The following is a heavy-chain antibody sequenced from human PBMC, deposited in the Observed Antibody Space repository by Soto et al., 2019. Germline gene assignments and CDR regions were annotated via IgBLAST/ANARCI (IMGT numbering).Heavy chain of an antibody. V-gene: IGHV2-5*02. CDR1: GLSLSTSGVG. Sequence: QITLKESGPTLVKPTQTLTLTCTFSGLSLSTSGVGVGWIRQPPGKALECLALIYWDEEKRYSPSLKSRFTITKDTSKNQVVFTMTNIDPGDTATYLCAQYSPNGSVDYWGQGTLVTVSS. CDR2: IYWDEEK. D-gene: IGHD1-26*01. J-gene: IGHJ4*02. CDR3: AQYSPNGSVDY.